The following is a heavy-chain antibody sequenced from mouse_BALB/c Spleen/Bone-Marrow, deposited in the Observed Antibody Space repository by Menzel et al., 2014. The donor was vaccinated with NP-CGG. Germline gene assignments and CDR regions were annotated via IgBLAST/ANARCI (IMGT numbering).Heavy chain of an antibody. J-gene: IGHJ2*01. CDR1: GFDFSRYW. V-gene: IGHV4-1*02. CDR3: ARQGYYGYSDY. CDR2: INPDSSTI. D-gene: IGHD1-2*01. Sequence: EVQLVESGGGLVQPGGSLKLSCAASGFDFSRYWMSWVRQAPGKGLEWIGEINPDSSTINYTPSLKDKFIISRDNAKNTQYLQMRKVRSEDTALYYCARQGYYGYSDYWGQGTTLTVSS.